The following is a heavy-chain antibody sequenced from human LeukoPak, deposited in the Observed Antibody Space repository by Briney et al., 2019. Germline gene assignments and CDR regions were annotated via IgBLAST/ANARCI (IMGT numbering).Heavy chain of an antibody. D-gene: IGHD6-19*01. J-gene: IGHJ4*02. CDR2: IYYSGST. Sequence: SETLSLTCTVSGGSISSSSYYWGWIRQPPGKGLEWIGSIYYSGSTYYNPSLKSRVTISVDTSKNQFSLKLSSVTAADTAVYYCARAKAVAGADYWGQGTLVTVSS. V-gene: IGHV4-39*07. CDR3: ARAKAVAGADY. CDR1: GGSISSSSYY.